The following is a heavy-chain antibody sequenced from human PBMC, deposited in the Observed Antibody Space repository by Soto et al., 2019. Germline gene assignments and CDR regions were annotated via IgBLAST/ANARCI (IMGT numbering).Heavy chain of an antibody. V-gene: IGHV3-30*02. D-gene: IGHD5-18*01. Sequence: GGSLRLSCAASGITFSDYGMHWVRQAPGKGLEWVAGVWKDGSNRYYVDSVKGRFTISRDNSKDTLYLQMNSLRDEDTAVYYCAKVPRGSNFGYYNFWGQGTLVTVSS. CDR3: AKVPRGSNFGYYNF. J-gene: IGHJ4*02. CDR1: GITFSDYG. CDR2: VWKDGSNR.